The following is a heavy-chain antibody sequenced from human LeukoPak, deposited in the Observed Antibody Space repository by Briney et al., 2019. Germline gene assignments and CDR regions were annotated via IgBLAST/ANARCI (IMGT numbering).Heavy chain of an antibody. Sequence: PSETLSLTCTVSGGSISSYYWSWIRQPPGKGLEWIGYIYYSGSTNYNPSLKSRVTISVDTSKNQFSLKLSSVTAADTAVYYCARAGFGELLLGPPDYFDYWGQGTLVTVSS. D-gene: IGHD3-10*01. CDR1: GGSISSYY. CDR3: ARAGFGELLLGPPDYFDY. CDR2: IYYSGST. V-gene: IGHV4-59*01. J-gene: IGHJ4*02.